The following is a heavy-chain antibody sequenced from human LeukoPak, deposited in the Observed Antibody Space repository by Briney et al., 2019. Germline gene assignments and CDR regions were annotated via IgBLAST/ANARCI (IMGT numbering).Heavy chain of an antibody. CDR3: ARYSGENYYDSSGYYFNWFDP. J-gene: IGHJ5*02. Sequence: PSQTLSLTCTVSGGSISSGDYYWSWIRQPPGKGLEWIGYIYYSGSTYYNPSLKSRVTISVDTSKNQFSLKLSSVTAADTAVYYCARYSGENYYDSSGYYFNWFDPWGQGTLVTVSS. CDR1: GGSISSGDYY. D-gene: IGHD3-22*01. CDR2: IYYSGST. V-gene: IGHV4-30-4*01.